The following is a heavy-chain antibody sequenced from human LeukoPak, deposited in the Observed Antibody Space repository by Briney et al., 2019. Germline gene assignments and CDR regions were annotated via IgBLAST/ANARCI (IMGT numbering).Heavy chain of an antibody. D-gene: IGHD4-17*01. CDR2: IRYDGSNK. J-gene: IGHJ4*02. V-gene: IGHV3-30*02. CDR3: AKGGASVTRDVDY. CDR1: RFTFSSYS. Sequence: GGSLRLSRAPARFTFSSYSTHSVRQAPHKRVGRVAFIRYDGSNKYYADYVKGRFTISRVNSKNALDLEMNSLRAEDRAVYCCAKGGASVTRDVDYWGQRTLVTVSS.